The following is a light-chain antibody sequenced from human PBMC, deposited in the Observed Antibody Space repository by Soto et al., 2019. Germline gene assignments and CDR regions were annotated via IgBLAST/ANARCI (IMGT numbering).Light chain of an antibody. V-gene: IGKV4-1*01. J-gene: IGKJ1*01. Sequence: DIVMTQSPDSLAVSPGERATITCKSSQSVFYSSKNKNSVAWYQQKPGQPPKLLIYWASSRETGVPDRFSASGSGTDFSLTISSRQTVDVVVYFFQRYYTLPWTFGQGTDVEVK. CDR1: QSVFYSSKNKNS. CDR3: QRYYTLPWT. CDR2: WAS.